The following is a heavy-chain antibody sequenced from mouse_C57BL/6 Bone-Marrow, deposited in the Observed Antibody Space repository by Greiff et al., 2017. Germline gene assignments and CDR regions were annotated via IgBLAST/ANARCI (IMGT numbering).Heavy chain of an antibody. CDR1: GFTFSDYG. Sequence: EVQLVESGGGLVKPGGSLKLSCAASGFTFSDYGMHWVRQAPEKGLEWVAYISSGSSTIYYADTVKGRFTISRDNAKNTLFLQMTSLRSEDTAMYYCARTEGDAMDYWGQGTSVTVSS. CDR3: ARTEGDAMDY. J-gene: IGHJ4*01. V-gene: IGHV5-17*01. CDR2: ISSGSSTI.